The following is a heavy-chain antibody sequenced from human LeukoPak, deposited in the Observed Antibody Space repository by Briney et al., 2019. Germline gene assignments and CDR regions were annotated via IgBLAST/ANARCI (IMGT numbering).Heavy chain of an antibody. D-gene: IGHD6-13*01. Sequence: ASVKVSCTASGYTFTSYYMHWVRQAPGQGLEWMGWINTNTGNPTYAQGFTGRFVFSLDTSVSTAYLQISSLKAEDTAVYYCTQKAAAGINNWFDPWGQGTLVTVSS. CDR3: TQKAAAGINNWFDP. CDR1: GYTFTSYY. J-gene: IGHJ5*02. CDR2: INTNTGNP. V-gene: IGHV7-4-1*02.